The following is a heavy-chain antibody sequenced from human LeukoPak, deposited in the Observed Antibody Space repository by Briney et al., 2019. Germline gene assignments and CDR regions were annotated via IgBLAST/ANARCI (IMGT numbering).Heavy chain of an antibody. CDR2: INPSGGST. CDR1: GYTFTDYG. J-gene: IGHJ5*02. CDR3: ARDKSLAAAGPYNWFDP. V-gene: IGHV1-46*01. D-gene: IGHD6-13*01. Sequence: ASVTVSCKASGYTFTDYGISWVRQAPGQGLEWMGIINPSGGSTSYAQKFQGRVTMTRDTSKNQFSLKLSSVTAADTAVYYCARDKSLAAAGPYNWFDPWGQGTLVTVSS.